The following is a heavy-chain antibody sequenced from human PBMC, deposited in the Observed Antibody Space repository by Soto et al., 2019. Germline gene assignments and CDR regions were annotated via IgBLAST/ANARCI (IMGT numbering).Heavy chain of an antibody. CDR3: AQDTHDYSNYFDY. D-gene: IGHD4-4*01. Sequence: EVQLLESGGGLVQPGGSLRLSCAASGFTFSSYAMSWVRQAPGKGLEWVSAISGSGGSTYYADSVKGRFTISRDNSKNTLSLQINSLRAEDTAVYYCAQDTHDYSNYFDYWGQGTLVTVSS. V-gene: IGHV3-23*01. CDR1: GFTFSSYA. J-gene: IGHJ4*02. CDR2: ISGSGGST.